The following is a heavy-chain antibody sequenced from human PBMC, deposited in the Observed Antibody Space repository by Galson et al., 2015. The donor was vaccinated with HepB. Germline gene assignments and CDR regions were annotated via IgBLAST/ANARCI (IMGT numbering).Heavy chain of an antibody. J-gene: IGHJ5*02. D-gene: IGHD6-6*01. V-gene: IGHV3-23*01. Sequence: SLRLSCAASGFTFSSYAMSWVRQAPGKGLEWVSAISGSGGSTYYADSVKGRFTISRDNSKNTLYLQMNSLRAEDTAVYYCAKRPIEYSSSSVPGGFAPWGQGTLVTVSS. CDR2: ISGSGGST. CDR3: AKRPIEYSSSSVPGGFAP. CDR1: GFTFSSYA.